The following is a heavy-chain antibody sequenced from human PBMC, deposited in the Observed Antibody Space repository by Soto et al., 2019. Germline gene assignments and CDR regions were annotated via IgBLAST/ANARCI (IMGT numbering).Heavy chain of an antibody. CDR1: GFTFSSYS. CDR2: ISYDGSNK. D-gene: IGHD6-19*01. V-gene: IGHV3-30-3*01. CDR3: ARGAGIAVASTSFDY. Sequence: QVQLVESGGGVVQPGRSLRLSCAASGFTFSSYSMHWVRQAPGKGLEWVAVISYDGSNKYYADSVKGRFTISRDNSKNTLYLQMNSLRAEATAVYYCARGAGIAVASTSFDYWGQGTLVTVSS. J-gene: IGHJ4*02.